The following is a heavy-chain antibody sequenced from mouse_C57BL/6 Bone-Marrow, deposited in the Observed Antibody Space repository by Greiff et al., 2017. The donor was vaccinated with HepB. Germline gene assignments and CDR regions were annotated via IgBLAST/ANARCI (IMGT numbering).Heavy chain of an antibody. CDR2: INYDGSST. J-gene: IGHJ2*01. CDR3: ARDLDYFDY. CDR1: GFTFSDYY. V-gene: IGHV5-16*01. Sequence: DVKLVESEGGLVQPGSSMKLSCTASGFTFSDYYMAWVRQVPEKGLEWVANINYDGSSTYYLDSLKSRFIISRDNAKNILYLQISSLKSEDTATYYCARDLDYFDYWGQGTTLTVSS.